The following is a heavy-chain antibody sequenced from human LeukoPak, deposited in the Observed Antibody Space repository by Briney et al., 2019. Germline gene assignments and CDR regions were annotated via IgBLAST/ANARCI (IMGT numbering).Heavy chain of an antibody. V-gene: IGHV4-39*01. D-gene: IGHD2-2*01. Sequence: SQTPSLTCTVSGGSISITTYYCGWVRQPPGKGLESIVCIYCSGSTYYNPSLKSRVTISVDTSKNQFSLKLSSVTAADTAVYYCARRRGRYCSSTSSTFDYWSQGTLVTVSS. CDR1: GGSISITTYY. J-gene: IGHJ4*02. CDR3: ARRRGRYCSSTSSTFDY. CDR2: IYCSGST.